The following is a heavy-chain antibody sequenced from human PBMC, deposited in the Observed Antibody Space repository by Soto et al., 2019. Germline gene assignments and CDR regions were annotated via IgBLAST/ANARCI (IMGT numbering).Heavy chain of an antibody. CDR1: GYTFTSYA. Sequence: ASVMVSCKASGYTFTSYAMHWVRQAPGQRLEWMGWINAGNGNTKYSQKFQGRVTITRDTSASTAYMELSSLRSEDTAVYYCARGADGYIYGYHYWGQGTLVTVSS. J-gene: IGHJ4*02. CDR2: INAGNGNT. V-gene: IGHV1-3*01. CDR3: ARGADGYIYGYHY. D-gene: IGHD5-18*01.